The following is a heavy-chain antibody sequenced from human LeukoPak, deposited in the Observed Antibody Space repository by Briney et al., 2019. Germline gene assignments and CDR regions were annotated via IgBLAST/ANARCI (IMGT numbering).Heavy chain of an antibody. CDR1: GGSIRSGGYY. CDR3: ARVVVVAADLGAPHDAFDI. V-gene: IGHV4-61*08. J-gene: IGHJ3*02. Sequence: PSETLSLTCTVSGGSIRSGGYYWSWIRQHPGKGLDWIGNIFYTGSTNYNPSLKSRVTMSVDTSRNQFSLKLTSVTAADTAVYFCARVVVVAADLGAPHDAFDIWGQGTIVIVSS. CDR2: IFYTGST. D-gene: IGHD2-15*01.